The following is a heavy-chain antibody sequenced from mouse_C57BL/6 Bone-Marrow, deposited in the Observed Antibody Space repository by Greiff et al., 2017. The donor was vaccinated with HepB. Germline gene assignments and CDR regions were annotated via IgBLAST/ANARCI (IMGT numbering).Heavy chain of an antibody. V-gene: IGHV1-50*01. J-gene: IGHJ2*01. CDR1: GYTFTSHW. CDR2: IDPSDSYT. D-gene: IGHD1-1*01. CDR3: AGGPITTEVATDY. Sequence: QVQLQQPGAELVKPGASVKLSCKASGYTFTSHWMQWVKQRPGQGLEWIGEIDPSDSYTNYNQKFKGKATWTVDTSSSTAYMQRSSLTSEDSAFYYWAGGPITTEVATDYWGQGTTLTVSS.